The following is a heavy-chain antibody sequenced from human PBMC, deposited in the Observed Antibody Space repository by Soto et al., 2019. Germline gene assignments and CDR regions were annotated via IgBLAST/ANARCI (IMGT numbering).Heavy chain of an antibody. CDR3: VHTSGWQHTT. D-gene: IGHD1-1*01. CDR1: GFSLSTYAMG. CDR2: VYWNDDN. V-gene: IGHV2-5*01. J-gene: IGHJ5*02. Sequence: QITLKESGPTLVKPTQTLTLSCTFSGFSLSTYAMGVAWIRQPPGNALEWLALVYWNDDNRYSPSLQSRLTVTKDTSKNLLILTMLNMGPADTATYYCVHTSGWQHTTWGQGTLVTVSS.